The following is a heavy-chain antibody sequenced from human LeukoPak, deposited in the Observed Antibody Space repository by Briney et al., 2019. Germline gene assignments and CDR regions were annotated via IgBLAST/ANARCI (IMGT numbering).Heavy chain of an antibody. J-gene: IGHJ2*01. CDR3: ARMPKKYYYDRSGYYSLRYFDL. D-gene: IGHD3-22*01. V-gene: IGHV4-34*01. Sequence: SETLSLTCAVYGGSFSGYYWSWIRQPPGKGLEWIGEINHSGSTNYNPSLKSRVTISVDTSKNQFSLKLSSVTAADTAVYYCARMPKKYYYDRSGYYSLRYFDLWGRGTLVTVSS. CDR2: INHSGST. CDR1: GGSFSGYY.